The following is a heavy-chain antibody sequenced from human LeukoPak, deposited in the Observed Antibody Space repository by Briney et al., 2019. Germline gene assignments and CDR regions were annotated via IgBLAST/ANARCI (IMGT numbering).Heavy chain of an antibody. Sequence: NSSETLSLTCAVSGGSISSSNWWSWVRQPPGKGLEWIGEIYHSGSTNYNPSLKSRVTISVDKSKNQFSLKLSSVTAADTAVYYCARVFIVVVPAAIPGYSSSWRNDAFDIWGQGTMVTVSS. CDR3: ARVFIVVVPAAIPGYSSSWRNDAFDI. D-gene: IGHD2-2*02. V-gene: IGHV4-4*02. CDR2: IYHSGST. J-gene: IGHJ3*02. CDR1: GGSISSSNW.